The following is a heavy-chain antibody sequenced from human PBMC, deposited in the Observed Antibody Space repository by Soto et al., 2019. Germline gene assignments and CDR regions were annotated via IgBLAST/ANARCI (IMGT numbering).Heavy chain of an antibody. J-gene: IGHJ4*02. Sequence: WGSLRLPCASSGFTFDDYGMSWVRQAPGKGLEWVSGINWNGGSTGYADSVKGRFTISRDNAKNSLYLQMNSLRAEDTALYHCATARKYSGYAIFDLDYWGQGTLVTVSS. CDR2: INWNGGST. V-gene: IGHV3-20*01. CDR1: GFTFDDYG. D-gene: IGHD5-12*01. CDR3: ATARKYSGYAIFDLDY.